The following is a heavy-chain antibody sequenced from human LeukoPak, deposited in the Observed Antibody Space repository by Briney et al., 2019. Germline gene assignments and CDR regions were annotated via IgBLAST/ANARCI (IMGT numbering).Heavy chain of an antibody. CDR3: ARPLYYDSSGFPDY. D-gene: IGHD3-22*01. CDR1: GFSFNSYA. Sequence: RTGRSLRLSCAASGFSFNSYAMHWVRQAPGKGLEWVAVISYGGSNKYYADSVKGRFTISRDNFKNTLYLQMNSLRPEDTAVYYCARPLYYDSSGFPDYWGQGTLVTVSS. CDR2: ISYGGSNK. V-gene: IGHV3-30-3*01. J-gene: IGHJ4*02.